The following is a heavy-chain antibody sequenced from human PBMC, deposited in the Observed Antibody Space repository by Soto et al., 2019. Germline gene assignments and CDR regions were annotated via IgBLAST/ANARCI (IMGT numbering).Heavy chain of an antibody. D-gene: IGHD3-10*01. V-gene: IGHV4-39*01. Sequence: QLQLQESGPGLVKPSETLSLTCTVSGGSISSSSYYWGWIRQPPGKGLEWIGNIFYTGSTYYNPSLKSRVTRSVDTSKNQFSLKLSSVIAADTAVYYCARISNYYGSGSPRYYFDYWGQGTLVTVSS. CDR2: IFYTGST. CDR3: ARISNYYGSGSPRYYFDY. CDR1: GGSISSSSYY. J-gene: IGHJ4*02.